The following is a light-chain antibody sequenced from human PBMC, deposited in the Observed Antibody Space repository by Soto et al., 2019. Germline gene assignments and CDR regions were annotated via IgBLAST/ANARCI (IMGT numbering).Light chain of an antibody. Sequence: EIVMTQSPATLSVSPGERATLSCRASQSVRGNLAWYQQRPGQSPRLLIYGASSRATGIPARFSGSGSGTEFTLSISSLQSEDFAVYYCQQYNNWPFITSGQGTRLEI. CDR2: GAS. V-gene: IGKV3-15*01. CDR1: QSVRGN. J-gene: IGKJ5*01. CDR3: QQYNNWPFIT.